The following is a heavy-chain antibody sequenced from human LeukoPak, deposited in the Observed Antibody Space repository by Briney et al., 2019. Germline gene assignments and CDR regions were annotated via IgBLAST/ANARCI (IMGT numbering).Heavy chain of an antibody. CDR1: GFTFSSYG. CDR2: ISYDGSNK. D-gene: IGHD3/OR15-3a*01. Sequence: GGSLRLSCAASGFTFSSYGMHWVRQAPGKGLEWVSIISYDGSNKYYADSVKGRFTISRDNSKNTLYLQMNSLRAEDTAVYYCARDLRTDSSFSPFDYWGQGTLVTVSS. V-gene: IGHV3-30*03. J-gene: IGHJ4*02. CDR3: ARDLRTDSSFSPFDY.